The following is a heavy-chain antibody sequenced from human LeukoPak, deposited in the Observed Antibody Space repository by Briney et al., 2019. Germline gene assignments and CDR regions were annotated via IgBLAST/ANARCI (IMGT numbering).Heavy chain of an antibody. CDR1: GGTSNSHA. V-gene: IGHV1-69*04. CDR2: IISNLGTT. Sequence: SVTVSYTASGGTSNSHAISWVRQAPGQGLEWMGRIISNLGTTNRAQKFQDRVTLPANKSTNTAYMELASLTSDDTAIYYCATTNDGGGYQWGDFFDYWGQGTLVTVSS. D-gene: IGHD3-22*01. J-gene: IGHJ4*02. CDR3: ATTNDGGGYQWGDFFDY.